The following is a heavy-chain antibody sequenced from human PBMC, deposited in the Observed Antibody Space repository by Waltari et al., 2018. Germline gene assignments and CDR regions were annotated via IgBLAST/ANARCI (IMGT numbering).Heavy chain of an antibody. CDR1: GFTFSSYW. CDR2: INSDGSST. D-gene: IGHD1-26*01. CDR3: ARVEWELPGEPFDY. V-gene: IGHV3-74*01. J-gene: IGHJ4*02. Sequence: EVQLVESGGGLVQPGGSLRLSCAASGFTFSSYWMHWVRQAPGKGRVWVSRINSDGSSTSYADSVKGRFTISRDNAKNTLYLQMNSLRAEDTAVYYCARVEWELPGEPFDYWGQGTLVTVSS.